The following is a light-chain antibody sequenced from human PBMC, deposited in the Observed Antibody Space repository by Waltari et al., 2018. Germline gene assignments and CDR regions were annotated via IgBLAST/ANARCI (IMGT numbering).Light chain of an antibody. CDR1: ESISIW. V-gene: IGKV1-5*03. CDR2: RAS. J-gene: IGKJ2*01. Sequence: DIQMTQSPSTLSASVGDKVTITCRAKESISIWLAWYQHKPGTAPKLLIYRASTLERGVPSRFSGAGSGTEFTLTISRMQPEDVATYYCQQYDSESYTFGQGTKLEIK. CDR3: QQYDSESYT.